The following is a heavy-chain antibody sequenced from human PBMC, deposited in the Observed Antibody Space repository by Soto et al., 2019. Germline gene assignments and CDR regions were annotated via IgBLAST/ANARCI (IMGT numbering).Heavy chain of an antibody. CDR1: AFTFSNYA. J-gene: IGHJ6*03. D-gene: IGHD2-2*01. Sequence: GGSLRLSCAASAFTFSNYAMNWVRQAPGKGLEWVAAISGSGDNTYYADSVKGRFTISRDNSKNTLFLQMNSLRVDDTAVYYCAKSSVSCSSASFYSLAYYYYTLDVWGKGTTVPVSS. CDR2: ISGSGDNT. V-gene: IGHV3-23*01. CDR3: AKSSVSCSSASFYSLAYYYYTLDV.